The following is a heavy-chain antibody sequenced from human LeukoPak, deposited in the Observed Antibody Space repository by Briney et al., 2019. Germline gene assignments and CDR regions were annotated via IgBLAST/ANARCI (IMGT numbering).Heavy chain of an antibody. D-gene: IGHD3-3*01. Sequence: GGSLRLSCAASGFTFSSYWMHWVRHAPGKGLVWVSRINRDGSSTSYADSVKGRFTISRDNAKNTLYLQMNSLRAEDTAVYYCAREEDFWSGYLDYWGQGTLVTVSS. CDR1: GFTFSSYW. CDR2: INRDGSST. CDR3: AREEDFWSGYLDY. J-gene: IGHJ4*02. V-gene: IGHV3-74*01.